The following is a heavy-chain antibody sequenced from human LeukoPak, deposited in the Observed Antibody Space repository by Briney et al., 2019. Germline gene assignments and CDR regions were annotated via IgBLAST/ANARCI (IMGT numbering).Heavy chain of an antibody. CDR1: GYTFTGYY. J-gene: IGHJ3*02. CDR2: INPNSGGT. D-gene: IGHD3-10*01. Sequence: ASVKVSCKASGYTFTGYYMHWVRQAPGQGLEWMGWINPNSGGTNYAQKFQGWVTMTRDTSISTAYMELSRLRSDDTAVYYCARARITMVRGFISAFDIWGQGTMVTVSS. CDR3: ARARITMVRGFISAFDI. V-gene: IGHV1-2*04.